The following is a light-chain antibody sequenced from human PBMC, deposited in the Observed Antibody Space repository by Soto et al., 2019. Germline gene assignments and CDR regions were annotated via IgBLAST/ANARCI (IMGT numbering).Light chain of an antibody. CDR1: SGHSSYA. CDR3: QTWAIGILL. CDR2: VNSDGSH. Sequence: QLVLTQSPSASASLGASVKLTCTLSSGHSSYAIAWHQQQPEKDPRYLMKVNSDGSHTKGDGIPDRFSGSSSGAERYLTISSLQSEDEADYYCQTWAIGILLFGGGTKVTVL. V-gene: IGLV4-69*02. J-gene: IGLJ2*01.